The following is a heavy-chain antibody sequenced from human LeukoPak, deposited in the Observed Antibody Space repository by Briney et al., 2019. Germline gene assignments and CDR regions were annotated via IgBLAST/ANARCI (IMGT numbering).Heavy chain of an antibody. Sequence: SETLSLTCTVSGGSISSSSYYWGWIRQPPGKGLEWIGFAYYTGNTYYNPSLESRVTISVDTSKNQFSLKLNSIAAADTAVYYCARHPEFCNGGSCPPEYWGQGTLVTVSS. J-gene: IGHJ4*02. CDR3: ARHPEFCNGGSCPPEY. V-gene: IGHV4-61*05. CDR1: GGSISSSSYY. D-gene: IGHD2-15*01. CDR2: AYYTGNT.